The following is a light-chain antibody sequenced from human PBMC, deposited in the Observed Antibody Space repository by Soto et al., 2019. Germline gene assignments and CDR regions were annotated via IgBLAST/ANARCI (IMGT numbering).Light chain of an antibody. Sequence: QSVLTQPPSVSGAPGQRVTISCTGSSSNIGAGYDVHWYQQLPVTAPKLLIYGNSNRPSVVPDRFSGSTSGTSASLAITGLQAEDEADYSCQSYDSSLSGYVFGTGTKVTVL. CDR1: SSNIGAGYD. V-gene: IGLV1-40*01. CDR3: QSYDSSLSGYV. J-gene: IGLJ1*01. CDR2: GNS.